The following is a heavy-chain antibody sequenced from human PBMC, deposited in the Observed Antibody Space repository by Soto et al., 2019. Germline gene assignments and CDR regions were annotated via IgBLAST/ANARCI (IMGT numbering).Heavy chain of an antibody. D-gene: IGHD3-10*01. CDR3: ARAAGGSKLLPYYFHP. J-gene: IGHJ5*02. CDR1: GYAFTTSA. CDR2: INPATGDT. Sequence: QVHLVQSGAEVQKPGASVRISCQASGYAFTTSAIHWVRQAPGQSLEWMGWINPATGDTKYSQSVRGRVTFALDTSATTAYMDLSSLASRDTAVYYCARAAGGSKLLPYYFHPWGQGTLVTVSS. V-gene: IGHV1-3*01.